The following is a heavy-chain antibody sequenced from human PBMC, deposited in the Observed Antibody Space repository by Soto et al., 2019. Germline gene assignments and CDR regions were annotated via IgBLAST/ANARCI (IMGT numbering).Heavy chain of an antibody. V-gene: IGHV1-69*13. CDR2: IIPIFGTA. CDR1: GGTFSSYA. D-gene: IGHD3-3*01. J-gene: IGHJ5*02. Sequence: WASVKVSCKASGGTFSSYAISWVRQAPGQGLEWMGGIIPIFGTANYAQKFQGRVTITADESTSTAYMELSSLRSEDTAVYYCARTPYYDFWSQNNWFDPWGQGTLVTVSS. CDR3: ARTPYYDFWSQNNWFDP.